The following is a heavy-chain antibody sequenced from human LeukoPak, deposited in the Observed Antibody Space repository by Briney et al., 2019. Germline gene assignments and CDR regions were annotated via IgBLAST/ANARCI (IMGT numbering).Heavy chain of an antibody. J-gene: IGHJ4*02. CDR2: FSYSGST. CDR3: ACMYSGTSYYFDY. CDR1: GVSISTYY. D-gene: IGHD1-26*01. Sequence: SETLSLTCSASGVSISTYYWIWIRQPPAKGLEWMGFFSYSGSTKYNPSLKSRVTMSVDTSKNQFSLKLNSVTAADTAVYYCACMYSGTSYYFDYWGQGTLVTVSS. V-gene: IGHV4-59*01.